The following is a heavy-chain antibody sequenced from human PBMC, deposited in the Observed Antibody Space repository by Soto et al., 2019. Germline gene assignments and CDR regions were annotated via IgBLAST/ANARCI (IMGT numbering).Heavy chain of an antibody. Sequence: SLRLSCAASGFVFSSYAMSWVRQAPGKGLEWVSAISGSGTTAYYADSVKGRFIFSRDNPKNTMYLQMNSLRAEDTAVYFCAKTTDGWLSALDIWAQGTVVTVSS. CDR3: AKTTDGWLSALDI. CDR1: GFVFSSYA. J-gene: IGHJ3*02. D-gene: IGHD6-19*01. V-gene: IGHV3-23*01. CDR2: ISGSGTTA.